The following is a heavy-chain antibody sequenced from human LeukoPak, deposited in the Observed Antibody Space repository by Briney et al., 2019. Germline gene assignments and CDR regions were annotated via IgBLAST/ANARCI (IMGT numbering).Heavy chain of an antibody. CDR2: INQDGSEK. D-gene: IGHD2-15*01. J-gene: IGHJ4*02. Sequence: GGSLRVSCAASGFTFSSYWMSWVRQAPGKGLEWVANINQDGSEKYYVDSVKGRFTISRDNAKNSLYLQMNSLRAEDTAVYYCARDGLPVAVDYWGQGTLVTVSS. CDR3: ARDGLPVAVDY. V-gene: IGHV3-7*01. CDR1: GFTFSSYW.